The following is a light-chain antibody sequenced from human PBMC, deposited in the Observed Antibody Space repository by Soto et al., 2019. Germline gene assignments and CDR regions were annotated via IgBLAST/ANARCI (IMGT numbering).Light chain of an antibody. CDR1: SSDIGGYNS. Sequence: QSALTQPASVSGSPGQSITISFTGTSSDIGGYNSVSWYQQHPGKAPQLMIFDVSRRPSGVSNRFSGSMSANTASLTISGLQTEDEADYYCSSFTTSTTYVFGTGTKVTVL. J-gene: IGLJ1*01. CDR3: SSFTTSTTYV. CDR2: DVS. V-gene: IGLV2-14*01.